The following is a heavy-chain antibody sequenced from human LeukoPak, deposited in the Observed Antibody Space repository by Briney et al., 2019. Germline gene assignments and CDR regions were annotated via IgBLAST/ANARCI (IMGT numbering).Heavy chain of an antibody. D-gene: IGHD3-3*01. J-gene: IGHJ4*02. V-gene: IGHV4-61*01. CDR1: GGSVGSGSYY. Sequence: SETLSLTCTVSGGSVGSGSYYWSWIRQPPGKGLEWIGYIYYSGSTNYNPSLKSRVTISVDTPKNQFSLKLSSVTAADTAVYYCARAREFDFWSGKYYFDYWGQGTLVTVSS. CDR3: ARAREFDFWSGKYYFDY. CDR2: IYYSGST.